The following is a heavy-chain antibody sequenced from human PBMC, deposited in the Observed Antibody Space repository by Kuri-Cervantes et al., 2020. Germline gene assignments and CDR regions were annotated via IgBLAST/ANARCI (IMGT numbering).Heavy chain of an antibody. CDR3: ARIERNDAFDI. D-gene: IGHD1-1*01. V-gene: IGHV3-11*01. J-gene: IGHJ3*02. CDR2: ISSSGSTI. CDR1: GFTFSDYY. Sequence: GGSLRLSCAASGFTFSDYYMSWIRQAPGKGLEWVSYISSSGSTIYYADSVKGRFTISRDSAKNSLYLQMNSLRAEDTAVCYCARIERNDAFDIWGQGTMVTVSS.